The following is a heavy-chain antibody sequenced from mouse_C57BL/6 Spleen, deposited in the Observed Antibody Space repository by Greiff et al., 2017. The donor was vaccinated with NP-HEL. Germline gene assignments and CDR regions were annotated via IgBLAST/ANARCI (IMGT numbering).Heavy chain of an antibody. J-gene: IGHJ2*01. CDR3: ARITTVVATYPSYFDY. D-gene: IGHD1-1*01. CDR1: GFSLTSYA. CDR2: IWTGGGT. V-gene: IGHV2-9-1*01. Sequence: VKLMESGPGLVVPSQSLSITCTVSGFSLTSYAISWVRQPPGKGLEWLGVIWTGGGTNYNSALKSRLSISKDNSKSQVFLKMNSLQTDDTARYYCARITTVVATYPSYFDYWGQGTTRTVSS.